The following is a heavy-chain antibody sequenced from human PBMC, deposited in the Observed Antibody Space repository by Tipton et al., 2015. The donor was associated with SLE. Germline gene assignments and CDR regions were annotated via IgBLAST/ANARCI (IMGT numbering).Heavy chain of an antibody. J-gene: IGHJ3*02. D-gene: IGHD6-6*01. V-gene: IGHV4-38-2*02. Sequence: TLSLTCTVPGISSGYYWGWIRQPPGKGLEWIGSIYHSGSTYYNPSLKSRVTISVDTSKNQFSLKLSSVTAADTAVYYCARELQQLVAFDIWGQGTMVTVSS. CDR1: GISSGYY. CDR2: IYHSGST. CDR3: ARELQQLVAFDI.